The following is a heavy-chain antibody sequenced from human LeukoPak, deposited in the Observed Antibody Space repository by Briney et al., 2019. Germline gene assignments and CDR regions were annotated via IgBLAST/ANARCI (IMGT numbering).Heavy chain of an antibody. CDR3: AKDLRYYDSSGYYY. CDR1: GSTFSSYG. J-gene: IGHJ4*02. V-gene: IGHV3-30*18. Sequence: GGSLRLSCAASGSTFSSYGMHWVRQAPGKGLEWVAVISYDGSNKYYADSVKGRFTISRDNSKNTLYLQMNSLRAEDTAVYYCAKDLRYYDSSGYYYWGQGTLVTVSS. CDR2: ISYDGSNK. D-gene: IGHD3-22*01.